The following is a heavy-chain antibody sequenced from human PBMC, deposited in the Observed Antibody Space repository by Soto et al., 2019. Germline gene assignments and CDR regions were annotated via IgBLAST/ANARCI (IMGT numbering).Heavy chain of an antibody. D-gene: IGHD1-26*01. CDR3: ASSLRGRRYYYYMDV. Sequence: ASVKVSCKASGYTFTSYAMHWVRQAPGQRLEWMGWINAGNGNTKYSQKFQGRVTITRDTSASTAYMELSSLRSEDTAVYYCASSLRGRRYYYYMDVWGKGTTVTVSS. V-gene: IGHV1-3*01. CDR2: INAGNGNT. J-gene: IGHJ6*03. CDR1: GYTFTSYA.